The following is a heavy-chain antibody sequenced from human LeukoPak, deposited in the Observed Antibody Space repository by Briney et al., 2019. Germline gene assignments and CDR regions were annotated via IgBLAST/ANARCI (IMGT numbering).Heavy chain of an antibody. Sequence: ASVKVSCKASGYTFTGYYMHWVRQAPGQGLEWMGWINPNSGGTSYAQKFQGWVTMTRDTSISTAYMELSRLRSDDTAVYYCARGVRTAMVPFDYWGQGTLVTVSS. V-gene: IGHV1-2*04. J-gene: IGHJ4*02. CDR1: GYTFTGYY. CDR3: ARGVRTAMVPFDY. CDR2: INPNSGGT. D-gene: IGHD5-18*01.